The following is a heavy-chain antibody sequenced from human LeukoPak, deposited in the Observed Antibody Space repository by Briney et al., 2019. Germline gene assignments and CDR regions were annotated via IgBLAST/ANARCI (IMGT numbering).Heavy chain of an antibody. CDR1: GFTFSSYE. Sequence: GGSLRLSCAASGFTFSSYEMNWVRQAPGKGLEWVSYISSSGSTTHYADSVRGRFTISRDNAKKSLYLQMNSLRAEDTAVYYCARDNYDSSGYYFDWGQGTLVTVSS. J-gene: IGHJ4*02. V-gene: IGHV3-48*03. D-gene: IGHD3-22*01. CDR3: ARDNYDSSGYYFD. CDR2: ISSSGSTT.